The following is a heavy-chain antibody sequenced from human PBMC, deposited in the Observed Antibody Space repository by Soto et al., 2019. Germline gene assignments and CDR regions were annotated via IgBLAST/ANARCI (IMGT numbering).Heavy chain of an antibody. CDR2: IYNDGST. CDR3: ARQGTVTRRFDY. V-gene: IGHV4-59*08. Sequence: SETLSLTCTVSGGSISSYYWSWIRQPPGKGLEWIGYIYNDGSTSYSPPLKSRVTISVDTSKKQFSLKLSSVTAADTAVYYCARQGTVTRRFDYWGQGTLVTVSS. J-gene: IGHJ4*02. D-gene: IGHD4-17*01. CDR1: GGSISSYY.